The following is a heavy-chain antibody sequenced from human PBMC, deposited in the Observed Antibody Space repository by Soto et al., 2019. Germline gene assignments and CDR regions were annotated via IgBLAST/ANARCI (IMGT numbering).Heavy chain of an antibody. D-gene: IGHD3-22*01. CDR1: GFTVSSNY. Sequence: PGGSLRLSCAASGFTVSSNYMSWVRQAPGKGLEWVSVIYSGGSTYYADSVKGRFTISRHNSKNTLYLQMNSLRAEDTAVYYCARDRRYYDSSGYYYYYYGMDVWGQGTTVTVSS. V-gene: IGHV3-53*01. CDR3: ARDRRYYDSSGYYYYYYGMDV. CDR2: IYSGGST. J-gene: IGHJ6*02.